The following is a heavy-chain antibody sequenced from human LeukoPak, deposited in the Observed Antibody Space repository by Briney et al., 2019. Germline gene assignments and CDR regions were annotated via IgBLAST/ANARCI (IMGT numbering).Heavy chain of an antibody. V-gene: IGHV1-8*02. CDR1: GGTFSSYA. J-gene: IGHJ4*02. CDR3: ARKFLGSRGYYFDY. CDR2: MNPNTGNT. Sequence: GPPVKVSCKASGGTFSSYAINWVRQATGQGLEWMGWMNPNTGNTGYAQKFQGRVTMTRDTSISTAYMELSSLRSDDTAVYYCARKFLGSRGYYFDYWGQGTLVTVSS. D-gene: IGHD3-10*01.